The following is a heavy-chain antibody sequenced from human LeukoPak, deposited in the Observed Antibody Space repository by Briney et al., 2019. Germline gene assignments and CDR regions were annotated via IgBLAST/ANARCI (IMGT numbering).Heavy chain of an antibody. Sequence: PGGSLRLSCVASGFMFSGHYMDWVRQPPGKGLEWVGRIRNRARGYTTEYAASVEGRFTVSRDDSKNSLYLQMNSLKTEDTAVYYCARPNGIDWSVDYFDYWGQGTLVTVSS. D-gene: IGHD3-9*01. V-gene: IGHV3-72*01. CDR3: ARPNGIDWSVDYFDY. J-gene: IGHJ4*02. CDR2: IRNRARGYTT. CDR1: GFMFSGHY.